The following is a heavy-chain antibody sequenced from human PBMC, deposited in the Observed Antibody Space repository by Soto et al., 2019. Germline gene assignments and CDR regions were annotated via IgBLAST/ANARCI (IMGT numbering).Heavy chain of an antibody. V-gene: IGHV3-7*01. CDR3: ATSRTFDY. CDR1: GFTFSSYW. J-gene: IGHJ4*02. D-gene: IGHD6-13*01. Sequence: PGGSLRLSCVVSGFTFSSYWMNWARQAPGKGLEWVANIKQDGSEKYYVDSAKGRFTISRDNAKNSLYLQMNSLSAEDTAIYYCATSRTFDYWGQGTLVPVYS. CDR2: IKQDGSEK.